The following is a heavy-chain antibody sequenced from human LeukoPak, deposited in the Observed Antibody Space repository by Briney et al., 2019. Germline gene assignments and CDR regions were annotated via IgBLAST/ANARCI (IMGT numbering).Heavy chain of an antibody. CDR3: AKSSITMVRGVVNDAFDI. D-gene: IGHD3-10*01. CDR1: GGSISSYY. J-gene: IGHJ3*02. CDR2: ISGSGGST. V-gene: IGHV3-23*01. Sequence: ETLSLTCTVSGGSISSYYWSWVRQAPGKGLEWVSAISGSGGSTYYADSVKGRFTISRDNSKNTLYLQMNSLRAEDTAVYYCAKSSITMVRGVVNDAFDIWGQGTMVTVSS.